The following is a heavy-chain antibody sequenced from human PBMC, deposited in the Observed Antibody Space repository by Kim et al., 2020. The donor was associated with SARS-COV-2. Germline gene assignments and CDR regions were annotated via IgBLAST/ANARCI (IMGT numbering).Heavy chain of an antibody. CDR3: ATAVVVVVPAAFDY. CDR2: FDPEDGET. CDR1: GYTLTELS. V-gene: IGHV1-24*01. Sequence: ASVKVSCKVSGYTLTELSMHWVRQAPGKGLEWMGGFDPEDGETIYAQKFQGRVTMTEDTSTDTAYMELSSLRSEDTAVYYCATAVVVVVPAAFDYWGQGTLVTVSS. J-gene: IGHJ4*02. D-gene: IGHD2-2*01.